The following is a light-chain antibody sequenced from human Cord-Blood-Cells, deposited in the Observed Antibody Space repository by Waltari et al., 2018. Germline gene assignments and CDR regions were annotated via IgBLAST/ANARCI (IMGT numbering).Light chain of an antibody. CDR1: QSVSSSY. CDR2: GAS. J-gene: IGKJ4*01. CDR3: QQYGSSPLT. Sequence: EIVLTQSPVTLSLSPGERATLSCRASQSVSSSYLAWYQQKPGQAPRVLIYGASSRATGIPDRFSGSGSGTDFTLTISRLEPEDFAVYYCQQYGSSPLTFGGGTKVEIK. V-gene: IGKV3-20*01.